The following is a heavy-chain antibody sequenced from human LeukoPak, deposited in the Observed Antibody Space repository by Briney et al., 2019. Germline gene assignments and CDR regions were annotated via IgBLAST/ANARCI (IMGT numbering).Heavy chain of an antibody. CDR1: X. Sequence: XMXXVRQAPGKGLEXVXXISSSSRSSTIYYAAYVKGRFTISRDKTKKYMYLQMNSLRAEDTAVYYCARVDYTNWYSFDYWGQGTLVTVSS. CDR3: ARVDYTNWYSFDY. J-gene: IGHJ4*02. D-gene: IGHD1-1*01. V-gene: IGHV3-48*01. CDR2: ISSSSRSSTI.